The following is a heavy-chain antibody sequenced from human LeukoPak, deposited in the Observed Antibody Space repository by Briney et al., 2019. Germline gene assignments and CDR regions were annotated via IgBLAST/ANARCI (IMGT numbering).Heavy chain of an antibody. CDR3: ARDPEVDTGTGPRFDY. J-gene: IGHJ4*02. D-gene: IGHD5-18*01. Sequence: SETLSLTCTVSGGSISSRGYYWGWIRQPPGKGLEWIGSIYYSGNTYYNPSLKSRVTISVDTSKNQFSLKLSSVTAADTAVYYCARDPEVDTGTGPRFDYWGQGTLVTVSS. CDR1: GGSISSRGYY. CDR2: IYYSGNT. V-gene: IGHV4-39*07.